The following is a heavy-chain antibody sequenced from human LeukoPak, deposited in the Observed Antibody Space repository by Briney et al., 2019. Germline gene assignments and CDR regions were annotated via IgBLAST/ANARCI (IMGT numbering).Heavy chain of an antibody. CDR1: GYSFTTYW. CDR3: ARRQRRGLRYFDL. CDR2: IYPGDSDT. J-gene: IGHJ2*01. Sequence: GESLKISCKGSGYSFTTYWIGWVRQMPGKGLEWMGIIYPGDSDTRYSPSFQGQVTISADKSISTAYLQWSSLKASDTAMYYCARRQRRGLRYFDLWGRGTLVTVSS. D-gene: IGHD3-16*01. V-gene: IGHV5-51*01.